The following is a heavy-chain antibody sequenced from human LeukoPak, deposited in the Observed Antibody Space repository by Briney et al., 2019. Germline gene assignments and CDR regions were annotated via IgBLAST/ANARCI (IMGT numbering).Heavy chain of an antibody. CDR3: ARDWMVGTFDY. CDR1: GFTVSSNY. J-gene: IGHJ4*02. Sequence: GGSLRLSCAASGFTVSSNYMSWIRQAPGKGLEWVSYISSSGSTIYYADSVKGRFTISRDNAKNSLYLQMNSLRAEDTAVYYCARDWMVGTFDYWGQGTLVTVSS. V-gene: IGHV3-11*04. D-gene: IGHD1-1*01. CDR2: ISSSGSTI.